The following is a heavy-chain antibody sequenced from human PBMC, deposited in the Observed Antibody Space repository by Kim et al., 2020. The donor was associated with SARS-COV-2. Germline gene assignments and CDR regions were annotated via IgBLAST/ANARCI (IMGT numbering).Heavy chain of an antibody. CDR2: IFPGDSDT. V-gene: IGHV5-51*01. CDR1: GYSFTSYW. J-gene: IGHJ4*02. Sequence: GESLKISCKGSGYSFTSYWIGWVRQMPGKGLEWMGIIFPGDSDTRYSPSFQGQVTISADRSISTAFLQWSSLKASDTAMYFCARQKPMGATAFDYWGQGTLVTVSS. D-gene: IGHD1-26*01. CDR3: ARQKPMGATAFDY.